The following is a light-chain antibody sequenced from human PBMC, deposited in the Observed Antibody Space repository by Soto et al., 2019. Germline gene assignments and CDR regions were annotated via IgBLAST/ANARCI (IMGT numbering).Light chain of an antibody. Sequence: QSALTQPASVSGSPGQSITVSCTGTSSDVGTYNYVSWYQQHPGKAPKLIIYDVTNRPSGVSNRFSGSKSDNTASLTISGLQAEDEADYYCSSYTGSATYVFGTGTKVTVL. CDR1: SSDVGTYNY. CDR2: DVT. V-gene: IGLV2-14*03. CDR3: SSYTGSATYV. J-gene: IGLJ1*01.